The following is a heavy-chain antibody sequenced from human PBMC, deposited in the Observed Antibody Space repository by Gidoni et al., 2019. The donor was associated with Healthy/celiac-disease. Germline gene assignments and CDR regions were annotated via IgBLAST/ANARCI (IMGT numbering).Heavy chain of an antibody. CDR3: ARRSSYRLGAFDP. D-gene: IGHD3-16*01. Sequence: QVQLVQSGAEVKKPGASVQVSCKASGYTFTSYDINWVRQATGQGLEWMGWMNPNSGNTGYAKKFQGRVTMTRNTSISTAYMELSSLRSEDTAVYYCARRSSYRLGAFDPWGQGTLVTVSS. CDR2: MNPNSGNT. CDR1: GYTFTSYD. V-gene: IGHV1-8*01. J-gene: IGHJ5*02.